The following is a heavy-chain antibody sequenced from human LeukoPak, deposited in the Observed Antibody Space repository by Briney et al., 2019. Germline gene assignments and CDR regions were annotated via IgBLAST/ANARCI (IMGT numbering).Heavy chain of an antibody. CDR1: GGSISSYY. D-gene: IGHD3-10*01. V-gene: IGHV4-4*07. Sequence: SETLSLTCTVSGGSISSYYWSWIRQPAGKGLEWIGRIYTSGSTNYNPSLKSRVTMSVDTSKNQFSLKLSSVTAADTAVYYCARDRGLWLGEARDAFDIWGQGTMVTVFS. CDR2: IYTSGST. CDR3: ARDRGLWLGEARDAFDI. J-gene: IGHJ3*02.